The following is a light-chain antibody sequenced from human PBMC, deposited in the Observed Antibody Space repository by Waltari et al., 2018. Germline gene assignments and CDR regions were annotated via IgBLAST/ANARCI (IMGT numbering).Light chain of an antibody. CDR1: QDIGTY. Sequence: DIQLTQSPSFLSASVGARVTITCRASQDIGTYLAWYQHQSGKAPKLLIYGASTLQSGVPSRFGGSGSGTEFTLTINSLQPEDFATYYCQQLKSYLFNFGPGTKVEI. CDR3: QQLKSYLFN. CDR2: GAS. J-gene: IGKJ3*01. V-gene: IGKV1-9*01.